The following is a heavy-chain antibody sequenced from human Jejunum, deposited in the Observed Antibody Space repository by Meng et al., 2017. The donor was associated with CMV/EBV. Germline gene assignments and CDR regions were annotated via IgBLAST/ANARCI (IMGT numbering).Heavy chain of an antibody. CDR3: AKDTTPDSRFNFDR. J-gene: IGHJ4*02. CDR2: FSTGSTAR. D-gene: IGHD1-1*01. CDR1: GFAFSKYS. V-gene: IGHV3-23*03. Sequence: GFAFSKYSMNWVRQTPGKGLEWVSIFSTGSTARYYADSVKGRFTISRDDSKNTLYLQMNSLRAEDTAVYYCAKDTTPDSRFNFDRWGQGTPVTVSS.